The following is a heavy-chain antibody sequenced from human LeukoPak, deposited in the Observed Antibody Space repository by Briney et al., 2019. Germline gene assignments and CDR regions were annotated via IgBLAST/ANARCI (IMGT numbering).Heavy chain of an antibody. Sequence: SQTLSLTCAVSGDSISSGAYYWNWIRQAPGKGPEWIGNIYRGRTRFNPSLTTRVTISVDTSKTQFSLKLTSVTAADTAVYYCATRPARGSGPYYPYFDYWGQGTLVTVSS. V-gene: IGHV4-30-2*01. CDR3: ATRPARGSGPYYPYFDY. CDR1: GDSISSGAYY. D-gene: IGHD3-22*01. J-gene: IGHJ4*02. CDR2: IYRGRT.